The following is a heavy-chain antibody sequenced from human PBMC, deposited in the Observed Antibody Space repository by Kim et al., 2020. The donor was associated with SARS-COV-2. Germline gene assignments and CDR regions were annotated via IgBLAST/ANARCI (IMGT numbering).Heavy chain of an antibody. J-gene: IGHJ4*02. CDR3: AKDKFSQVGYCGFDY. Sequence: SVKGRFTISRDNSKNTLYLQMNSLRAEDTAVYYCAKDKFSQVGYCGFDYWGQGTLVTVSS. V-gene: IGHV3-23*01. D-gene: IGHD5-12*01.